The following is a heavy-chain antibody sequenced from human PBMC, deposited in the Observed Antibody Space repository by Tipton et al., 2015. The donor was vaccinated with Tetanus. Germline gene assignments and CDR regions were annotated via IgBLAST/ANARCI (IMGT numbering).Heavy chain of an antibody. J-gene: IGHJ6*02. CDR1: GYTFTGYD. D-gene: IGHD2-21*01. CDR2: IDANNGGS. Sequence: QLVQSGAELKKPGASLKVSCKASGYTFTGYDTYWVRQAPGQGLEWVGWIDANNGGSIYAQNFQGRVTMTRDTSIRTVYMELSRLRSDATAVYYCAGERGDYICSGMAGWGPGTTVTVSS. V-gene: IGHV1-2*02. CDR3: AGERGDYICSGMAG.